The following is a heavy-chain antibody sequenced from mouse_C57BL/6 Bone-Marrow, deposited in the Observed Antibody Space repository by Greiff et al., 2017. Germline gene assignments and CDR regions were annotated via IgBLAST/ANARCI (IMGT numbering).Heavy chain of an antibody. D-gene: IGHD2-2*01. CDR3: TTEVKDY. V-gene: IGHV14-4*01. Sequence: EVQLQQSGAELVRPGASVKLSCTASGFNIKDDYMHWVKQRPEQGLEWIGWIDPDNGDTEDASKFQGKATITADTSSNTAYLQLSSLTSEDTAVYYCTTEVKDYWGQGTTLTVSS. CDR1: GFNIKDDY. CDR2: IDPDNGDT. J-gene: IGHJ2*01.